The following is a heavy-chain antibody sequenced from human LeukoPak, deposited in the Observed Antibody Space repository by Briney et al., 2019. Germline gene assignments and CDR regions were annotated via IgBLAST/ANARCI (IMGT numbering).Heavy chain of an antibody. Sequence: GGSLRLSCAASGFTFSNYAMSWVRQAPGKGLEWVSSISGSGDKTYHADSVKGRFTISRDNSKNTLYLQMNSLRAEDTAVYYCAKNIIIVPAARYLRVGDAFDIWGQGTMVTVSS. D-gene: IGHD2-2*01. J-gene: IGHJ3*02. CDR2: ISGSGDKT. V-gene: IGHV3-23*01. CDR3: AKNIIIVPAARYLRVGDAFDI. CDR1: GFTFSNYA.